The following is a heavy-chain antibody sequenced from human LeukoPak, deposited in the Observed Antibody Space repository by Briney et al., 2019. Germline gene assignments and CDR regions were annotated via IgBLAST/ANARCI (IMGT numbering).Heavy chain of an antibody. CDR2: ISVSGSST. J-gene: IGHJ3*02. CDR3: ANDYRMIAFGGVIGIDAFDI. CDR1: GFTFSTYA. D-gene: IGHD3-16*02. V-gene: IGHV3-23*01. Sequence: GGSLRLSCAASGFTFSTYAMSWVRQAPGKGLEWVSGISVSGSSTFDADSVKGRFTISRDNSKNTLFLQMNSLRAEDTALYYCANDYRMIAFGGVIGIDAFDIWGQGTMVTVSS.